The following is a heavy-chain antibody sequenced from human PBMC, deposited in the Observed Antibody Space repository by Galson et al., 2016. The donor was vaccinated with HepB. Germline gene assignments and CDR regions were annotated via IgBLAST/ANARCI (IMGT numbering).Heavy chain of an antibody. J-gene: IGHJ4*02. Sequence: SVKVSCKASGYTFTNYYIHWVRQAPGQGLEWMGIINPGGGSTTYAQKFQGRVSMTKDTSTRTVYMELSSLTSDDTAVYYCAREVGATDYWGQGTLVTVPS. D-gene: IGHD1-26*01. CDR1: GYTFTNYY. CDR3: AREVGATDY. CDR2: INPGGGST. V-gene: IGHV1-46*01.